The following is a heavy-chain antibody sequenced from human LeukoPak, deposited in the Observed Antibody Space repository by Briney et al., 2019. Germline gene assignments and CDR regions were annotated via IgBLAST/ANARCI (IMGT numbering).Heavy chain of an antibody. CDR1: GFTFSNYA. V-gene: IGHV3-30-3*01. CDR2: ISYRGNNA. D-gene: IGHD6-13*01. CDR3: SRAPNSRTWYMGGGFDY. Sequence: GGSLRLSCSASGFTFSNYAMYWVRQAPGKGLEWVAVISYRGNNAYYADSMEGRFTVSRDNSKNTLYLQMNSLRAEDTAMYYCSRAPNSRTWYMGGGFDYWGQGTLVTVSS. J-gene: IGHJ4*02.